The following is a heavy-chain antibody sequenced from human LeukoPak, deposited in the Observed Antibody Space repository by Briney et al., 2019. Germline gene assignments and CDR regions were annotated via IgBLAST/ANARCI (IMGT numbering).Heavy chain of an antibody. CDR1: GYTFTSYG. V-gene: IGHV1-69*04. D-gene: IGHD3-22*01. J-gene: IGHJ3*02. Sequence: SVKVSCKASGYTFTSYGISWVRQAPGQGLEWMGRIIPILGIANYAQKFQGRVTITADKSTSTAYMELSSLRSEDTAVYYCARAYYYDSSGLSAFDIWGQGTMVTISS. CDR2: IIPILGIA. CDR3: ARAYYYDSSGLSAFDI.